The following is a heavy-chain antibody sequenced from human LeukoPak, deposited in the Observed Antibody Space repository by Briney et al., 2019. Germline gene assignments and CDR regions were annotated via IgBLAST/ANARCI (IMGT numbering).Heavy chain of an antibody. CDR3: ARAHPHLGY. CDR2: IYYSGST. V-gene: IGHV4-39*07. J-gene: IGHJ4*02. CDR1: GGSISSPSYY. Sequence: SETLSLTCTVTGGSISSPSYYWGWIRQPPGKGLEWIGSIYYSGSTYYNPSLKSRVTISVDTSKNQCSLRLTTVTAADTAVYYCARAHPHLGYWGQGTLVTVSS.